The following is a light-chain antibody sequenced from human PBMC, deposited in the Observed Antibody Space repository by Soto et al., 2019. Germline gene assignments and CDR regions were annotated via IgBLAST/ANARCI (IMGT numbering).Light chain of an antibody. J-gene: IGKJ4*01. Sequence: EIVLTQSPGTLSSSPGXRATLSCRASQSVSSSYLAWYQQKPGQAPRLLIYGASSRATGIPDRFSGSGSGTDFTLTISRLEPEDFAVYYCQHYGTSPLTFGGGTKVDSK. CDR3: QHYGTSPLT. V-gene: IGKV3-20*01. CDR2: GAS. CDR1: QSVSSSY.